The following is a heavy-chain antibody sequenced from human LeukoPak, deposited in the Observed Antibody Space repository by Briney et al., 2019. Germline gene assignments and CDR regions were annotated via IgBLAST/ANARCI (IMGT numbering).Heavy chain of an antibody. V-gene: IGHV1-58*01. J-gene: IGHJ4*02. CDR3: AADPMYRYLTITRRAAFDY. CDR1: GFTFTSSA. D-gene: IGHD1-26*01. CDR2: IVVGSGNT. Sequence: GASVKVSCKASGFTFTSSAVQWVRQARGQRLEWIGWIVVGSGNTNYAQKFQERVTITRDMSTSTAYMELSSLRSEDTAVYYCAADPMYRYLTITRRAAFDYWGQGTLVTVSS.